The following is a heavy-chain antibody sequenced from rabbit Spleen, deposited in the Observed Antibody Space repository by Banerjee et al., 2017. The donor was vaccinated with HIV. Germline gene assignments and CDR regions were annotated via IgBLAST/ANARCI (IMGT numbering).Heavy chain of an antibody. D-gene: IGHD8-1*01. Sequence: QSLEESGGDLVKPGASLTLTCIASGVSFSGDSYMCWVRQAPGKGLEWVVCIDAGSSGLTYFASWAKGRFTISKTSSTTVTLQMTSLTAADTATYFCARDTASSFSSYGMDLWGQGTLVTVS. CDR2: IDAGSSGLT. CDR3: ARDTASSFSSYGMDL. J-gene: IGHJ3*01. V-gene: IGHV1S40*01. CDR1: GVSFSGDSY.